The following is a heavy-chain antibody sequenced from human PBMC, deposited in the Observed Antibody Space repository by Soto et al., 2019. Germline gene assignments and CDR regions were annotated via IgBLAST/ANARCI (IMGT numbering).Heavy chain of an antibody. CDR2: IIPIFGTA. J-gene: IGHJ6*02. CDR3: ASLTTTVFYSYYYGIDV. CDR1: GGTFSSYA. D-gene: IGHD4-4*01. Sequence: ASVKVSCKASGGTFSSYAISWVRQAPGQGLEWMGGIIPIFGTANYAQKFQGRVTITADKSTSTAYMELSSLRSEDTAVYYCASLTTTVFYSYYYGIDVCGQGHTVTVSS. V-gene: IGHV1-69*06.